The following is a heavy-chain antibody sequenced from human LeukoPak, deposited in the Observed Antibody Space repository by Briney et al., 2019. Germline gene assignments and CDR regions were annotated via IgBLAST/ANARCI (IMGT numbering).Heavy chain of an antibody. V-gene: IGHV6-1*01. CDR3: ARESYYDFCSGSLPVDY. Sequence: PSQTLSLTCAISGGSVSSNSAAWNWIRQSPSRGLEWLGRTYYRSKWYNDYAVSVKSRITINPDTSKNQFSLQLNSVTPEDTAVYYCARESYYDFCSGSLPVDYWGQGTLVTVSS. D-gene: IGHD3-3*01. CDR2: TYYRSKWYN. J-gene: IGHJ4*02. CDR1: GGSVSSNSAA.